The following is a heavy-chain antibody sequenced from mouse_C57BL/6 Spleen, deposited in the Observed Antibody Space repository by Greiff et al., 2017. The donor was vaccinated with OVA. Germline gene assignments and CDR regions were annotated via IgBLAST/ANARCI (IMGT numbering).Heavy chain of an antibody. Sequence: EVKLVESGGGLVKPGGSLKLSCAASGFTFSDYGMHWVRQAPEKGLEWVAYISSGSSTIYYADTVKGRFTISRDNAKNTLFLQMTSLRSEDTAMYYCARRAYYGNPYAMDYWGKGTSVTVSS. CDR3: ARRAYYGNPYAMDY. D-gene: IGHD2-10*01. V-gene: IGHV5-17*01. CDR1: GFTFSDYG. CDR2: ISSGSSTI. J-gene: IGHJ4*01.